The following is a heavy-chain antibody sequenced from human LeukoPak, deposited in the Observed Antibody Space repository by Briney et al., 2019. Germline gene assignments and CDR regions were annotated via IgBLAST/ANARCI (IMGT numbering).Heavy chain of an antibody. CDR1: GFTFSSYA. V-gene: IGHV3-30-3*01. J-gene: IGHJ4*02. CDR3: ARMSGSRLPGN. Sequence: GGSLRLSCAASGFTFSSYAMHWVRQVPGKGLEWVAYISYDGNNKYFTDSVKGRFTTSRDNSKNTLYLQMNSLRAEDTAVYYCARMSGSRLPGNWGQGTLVTVSS. D-gene: IGHD3-3*01. CDR2: ISYDGNNK.